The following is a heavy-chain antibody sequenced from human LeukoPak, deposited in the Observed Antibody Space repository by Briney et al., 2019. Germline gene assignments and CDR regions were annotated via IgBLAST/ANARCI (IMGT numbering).Heavy chain of an antibody. V-gene: IGHV4-34*01. Sequence: SETLSLTCAVYGGSFTVYSWTWIRQPPGKSLEWVGEISPSGNTQYNPSLKSRVTISLDASKSQFYLKLNSVTAADTAVYYCARRVRSADYRLDYWGQGTLVTVSS. CDR1: GGSFTVYS. D-gene: IGHD4-11*01. CDR3: ARRVRSADYRLDY. J-gene: IGHJ4*02. CDR2: ISPSGNT.